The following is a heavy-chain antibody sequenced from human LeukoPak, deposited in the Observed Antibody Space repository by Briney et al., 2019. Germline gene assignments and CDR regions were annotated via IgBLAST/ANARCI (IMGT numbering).Heavy chain of an antibody. D-gene: IGHD1-7*01. Sequence: GGSLRLSCAASGFTFRGFLMSWVRQIPGKGLEWVANIKQDGSEKYYADALKGRFTISRDNTKNSLSLQMNSMIVEDTAVYYCARAGSNWNYVYWGQGTLVTVSS. CDR2: IKQDGSEK. CDR3: ARAGSNWNYVY. V-gene: IGHV3-7*01. J-gene: IGHJ4*02. CDR1: GFTFRGFL.